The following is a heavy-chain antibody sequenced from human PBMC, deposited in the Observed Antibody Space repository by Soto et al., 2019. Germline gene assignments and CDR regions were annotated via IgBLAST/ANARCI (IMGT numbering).Heavy chain of an antibody. V-gene: IGHV1-18*01. CDR1: GYTFTSYG. CDR3: ARDLNYDFWSGYLNWFDP. CDR2: ISAYNGNT. Sequence: GGSVEGSCKASGYTFTSYGIRWVRQAPGQGLEWMGWISAYNGNTNYAQKLQGRVTMTTDTSTSTAYMELRSLRSDDTAVYYCARDLNYDFWSGYLNWFDPWGQGTLVTVSS. J-gene: IGHJ5*02. D-gene: IGHD3-3*01.